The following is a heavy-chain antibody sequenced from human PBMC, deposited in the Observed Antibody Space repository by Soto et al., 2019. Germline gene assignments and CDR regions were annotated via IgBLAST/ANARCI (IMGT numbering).Heavy chain of an antibody. CDR1: GFTFSSYG. J-gene: IGHJ6*03. D-gene: IGHD3-3*01. Sequence: GGSLRLSCAASGFTFSSYGMHWVRQAPGKGLEWVAVIWYDGSNKYYADSVKGRFTISRDKSKNTLYLQMNSLRAEDTAVYYCARARADYDFWSHYPPTSYFYYMDVWGKGTTVTVSS. CDR3: ARARADYDFWSHYPPTSYFYYMDV. V-gene: IGHV3-33*01. CDR2: IWYDGSNK.